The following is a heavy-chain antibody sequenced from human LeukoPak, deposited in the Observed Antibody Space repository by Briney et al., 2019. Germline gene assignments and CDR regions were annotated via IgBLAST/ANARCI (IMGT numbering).Heavy chain of an antibody. D-gene: IGHD4-17*01. CDR1: GYTFTGYY. V-gene: IGHV1-2*02. J-gene: IGHJ3*02. Sequence: ASVKVPCKASGYTFTGYYMHWVRQAPGQGLEWMGWINPNSGGTNYAQKFQGRVIMTRDTSISTAYMELSRLRSDDTAVYYCARSPAYGDYGSAFDIWGQGTVVTVSS. CDR3: ARSPAYGDYGSAFDI. CDR2: INPNSGGT.